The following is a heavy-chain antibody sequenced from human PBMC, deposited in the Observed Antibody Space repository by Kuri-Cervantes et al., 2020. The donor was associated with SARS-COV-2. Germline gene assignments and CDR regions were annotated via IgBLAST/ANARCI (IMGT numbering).Heavy chain of an antibody. D-gene: IGHD7-27*01. V-gene: IGHV3-33*01. CDR2: IWYDGSNK. Sequence: GGSLRLSCAASGFTFSNYGMHWVRQAPGKGLEWVAVIWYDGSNKFYGDSVKGRFTLSRDNAKNMLFLQMNSLRAEDTAVYYCVRDGDHWNFDYWGQGTLVTVSS. CDR3: VRDGDHWNFDY. J-gene: IGHJ4*02. CDR1: GFTFSNYG.